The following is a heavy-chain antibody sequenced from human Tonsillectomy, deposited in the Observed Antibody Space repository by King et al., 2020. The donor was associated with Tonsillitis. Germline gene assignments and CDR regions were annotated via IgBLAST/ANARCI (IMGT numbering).Heavy chain of an antibody. CDR1: GFTFSSYD. J-gene: IGHJ4*02. D-gene: IGHD3-22*01. CDR2: ISFDGNNK. V-gene: IGHV3-30*18. CDR3: AKDLGDYYDSSGYFDY. Sequence: VQLVESGGGVVQPGRSLRLSCAASGFTFSSYDMHWVRQAQGKGLEWVAVISFDGNNKYYADSVKGRFTISRDNSRNTLYLRMNSLTAEDTAVYYCAKDLGDYYDSSGYFDYWGQGTLVTVSS.